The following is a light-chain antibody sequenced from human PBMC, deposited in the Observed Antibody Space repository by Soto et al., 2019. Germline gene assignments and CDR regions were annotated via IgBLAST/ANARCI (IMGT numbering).Light chain of an antibody. CDR1: QSVSSY. CDR2: RAS. J-gene: IGKJ1*01. V-gene: IGKV3-20*01. CDR3: QQCGSSPPWT. Sequence: EIVLTQSPATLSLSPGERATLSCRASQSVSSYLAWYQQKPGQAPRLLTYRASTRATGIPDRFSGSGSGTDFTLTISRLEPEDFAVYYCQQCGSSPPWTFGQGTKV.